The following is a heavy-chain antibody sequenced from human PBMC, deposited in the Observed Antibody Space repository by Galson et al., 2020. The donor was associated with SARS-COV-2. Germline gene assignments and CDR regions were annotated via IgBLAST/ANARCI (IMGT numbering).Heavy chain of an antibody. CDR2: IYYSGST. D-gene: IGHD1-7*01. V-gene: IGHV4-30-4*07. CDR1: GGSISSGGYS. Sequence: SETLSLTCAVSGGSISSGGYSWSWIRQPPGKGLEWIGYIYYSGSTYYNPSLKSRVTISVDTSKNQLSLKLISVTAADTAVYNCARAVELRSYNGAAYYYYMDVWGKGTTVTISS. J-gene: IGHJ6*03. CDR3: ARAVELRSYNGAAYYYYMDV.